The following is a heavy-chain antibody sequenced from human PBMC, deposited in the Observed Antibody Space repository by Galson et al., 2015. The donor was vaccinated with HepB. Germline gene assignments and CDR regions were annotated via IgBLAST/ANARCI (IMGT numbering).Heavy chain of an antibody. CDR3: ARVPWWGQQLVIDY. CDR1: GYTFTGYY. CDR2: INPNSGGT. V-gene: IGHV1-2*02. D-gene: IGHD6-13*01. Sequence: SVKVSCKASGYTFTGYYMHWVRQAPGQGLEWMGWINPNSGGTNYAQKFQGRVTMTRDTSISTAYMELSRLRSDDTAVYYCARVPWWGQQLVIDYWGQGTLVTVSS. J-gene: IGHJ4*02.